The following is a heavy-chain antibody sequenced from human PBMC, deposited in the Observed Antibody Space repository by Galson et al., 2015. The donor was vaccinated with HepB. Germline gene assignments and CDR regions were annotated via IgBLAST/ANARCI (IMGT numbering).Heavy chain of an antibody. Sequence: SLRLSCAASGFTFSSYWMHWVRQAPGKGLVWVSRINSDGSSTSYADSVKGRFTISRDNAKNTLYLQMNSLRAEDTAVYYCARDPRGVFLGLVGWGQGTLVTVSS. V-gene: IGHV3-74*01. D-gene: IGHD3/OR15-3a*01. CDR3: ARDPRGVFLGLVG. CDR1: GFTFSSYW. CDR2: INSDGSST. J-gene: IGHJ4*02.